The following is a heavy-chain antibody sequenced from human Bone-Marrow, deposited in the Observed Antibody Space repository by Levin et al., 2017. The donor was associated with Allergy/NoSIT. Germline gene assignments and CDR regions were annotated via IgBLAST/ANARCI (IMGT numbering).Heavy chain of an antibody. J-gene: IGHJ4*02. V-gene: IGHV3-7*01. Sequence: QAGGSLRLSCAGSGFSFTSYWMTWVRQAPGKGLEWVANINEDGSEGYYAASVTGRFTISRDNARNSLYLQLNSLGIDDTAVYYCAILRGNNYWGQGTLVVVSS. CDR1: GFSFTSYW. CDR2: INEDGSEG. D-gene: IGHD2/OR15-2a*01. CDR3: AILRGNNY.